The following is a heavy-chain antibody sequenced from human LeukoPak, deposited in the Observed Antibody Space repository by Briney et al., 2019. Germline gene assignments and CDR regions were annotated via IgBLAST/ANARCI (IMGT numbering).Heavy chain of an antibody. Sequence: ASETLSLTCTVSGGSISSSSYYWGWIRQPPGKGLEWIGSIYYSGSTYYNPSLKSRVTISVDTSKNQFSLKLSSVTAADTALYYCARISVGAAGNNWFDPWGQGTLVTVSS. CDR2: IYYSGST. CDR3: ARISVGAAGNNWFDP. CDR1: GGSISSSSYY. J-gene: IGHJ5*02. D-gene: IGHD6-13*01. V-gene: IGHV4-39*01.